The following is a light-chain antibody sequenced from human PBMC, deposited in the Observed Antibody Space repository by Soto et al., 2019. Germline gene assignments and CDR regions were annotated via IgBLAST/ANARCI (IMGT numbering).Light chain of an antibody. CDR3: QQYGALPPT. Sequence: EIVLTQFPGALSLSPGERVTLSCRASQTVSNTYLAWYQQKSGQAPTFLIYGASNRATGIPDRFSGSGSGTDFTLTISRLEPEDFAVYYCQQYGALPPTFGGGTKVEIK. CDR1: QTVSNTY. CDR2: GAS. V-gene: IGKV3-20*01. J-gene: IGKJ4*01.